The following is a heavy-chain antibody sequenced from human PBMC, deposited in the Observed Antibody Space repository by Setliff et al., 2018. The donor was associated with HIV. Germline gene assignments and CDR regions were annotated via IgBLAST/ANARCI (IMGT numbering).Heavy chain of an antibody. V-gene: IGHV1-2*02. D-gene: IGHD1-1*01. CDR2: INPDSGGT. Sequence: ASVKVSCKASGDTLSDYYIHWVRQAPGQGLEWMGWINPDSGGTNYARKFQGRVTMTRDTSINTAYMELSGLRSDDTAVYYCARQLSNSLESWGQGTPVTVSS. CDR1: GDTLSDYY. CDR3: ARQLSNSLES. J-gene: IGHJ4*02.